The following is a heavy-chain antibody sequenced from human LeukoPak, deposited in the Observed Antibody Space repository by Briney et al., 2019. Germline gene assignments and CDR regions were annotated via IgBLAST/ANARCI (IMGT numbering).Heavy chain of an antibody. CDR1: GGSISSYY. CDR3: ARVYYSSSYDYWYLDL. V-gene: IGHV4-59*01. Sequence: SETLSLTCTVSGGSISSYYWSWIRQPPGKGLEWIGYIYYSGSTNYNPSLKSRVTISVDTSENQFSLKLSSVTAADTAVYYCARVYYSSSYDYWYLDLWGRGTLVTVSS. J-gene: IGHJ2*01. CDR2: IYYSGST. D-gene: IGHD6-13*01.